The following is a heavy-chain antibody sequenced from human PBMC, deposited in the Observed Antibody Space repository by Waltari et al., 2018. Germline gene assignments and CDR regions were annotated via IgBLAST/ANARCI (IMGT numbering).Heavy chain of an antibody. CDR1: WFTASNNF. CDR2: IYSGGST. J-gene: IGHJ4*02. V-gene: IGHV3-53*01. D-gene: IGHD2-2*01. Sequence: EVQLVESGGGLIQPGWSLRLSCAAAWFTASNNFMMWVRQAPGKGLEWVSLIYSGGSTYYADSVKGRFTISRDYSENTLYLQMNSLRGEDTAVYYCARDRHCSSSGCSGLWGQGTLVTVSS. CDR3: ARDRHCSSSGCSGL.